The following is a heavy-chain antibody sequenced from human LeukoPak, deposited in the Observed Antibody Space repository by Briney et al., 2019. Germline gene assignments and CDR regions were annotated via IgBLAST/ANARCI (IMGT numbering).Heavy chain of an antibody. CDR2: INHSGST. CDR3: ARVRAVPAAPFDY. D-gene: IGHD2-2*01. V-gene: IGHV4-34*01. J-gene: IGHJ4*02. CDR1: GGSFSGYY. Sequence: SETLSLTCAVYGGSFSGYYWSWIRQPPGKGLEWIGEINHSGSTNYNPSLKSRVTISVDTSKNQFSLKLSSVTAADTAVYYCARVRAVPAAPFDYWGQGTLVTVSS.